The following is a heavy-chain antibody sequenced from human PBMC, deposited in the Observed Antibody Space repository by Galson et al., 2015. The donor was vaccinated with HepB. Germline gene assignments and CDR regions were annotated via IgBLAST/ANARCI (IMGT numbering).Heavy chain of an antibody. Sequence: ETLSLTCTVSGGSISSYYWSWIRQPAGKGLEWIGRIYTSGSTNYNPSLKSRVTMSVDTSKNQFSLTLSSVTAADTAVYYCARVPASGSYYYYYGMDVWGQGTTVTVS. J-gene: IGHJ6*02. CDR3: ARVPASGSYYYYYGMDV. CDR2: IYTSGST. D-gene: IGHD1-26*01. CDR1: GGSISSYY. V-gene: IGHV4-4*07.